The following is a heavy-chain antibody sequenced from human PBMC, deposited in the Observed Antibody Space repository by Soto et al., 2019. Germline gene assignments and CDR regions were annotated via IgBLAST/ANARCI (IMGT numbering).Heavy chain of an antibody. D-gene: IGHD2-15*01. J-gene: IGHJ5*02. Sequence: QVQLVESGGGVVQPGRSLRLSCAASGFTFKSYGMHWVRQAPGKGLEWVAVISYDGSIEYYGDSVKGRFTISRDNSKNTVYLQMNSLRADDTAVYYSAKYVGYCSGGRCYPHNWFDAWGQGTLVTVSS. CDR2: ISYDGSIE. CDR3: AKYVGYCSGGRCYPHNWFDA. CDR1: GFTFKSYG. V-gene: IGHV3-30*18.